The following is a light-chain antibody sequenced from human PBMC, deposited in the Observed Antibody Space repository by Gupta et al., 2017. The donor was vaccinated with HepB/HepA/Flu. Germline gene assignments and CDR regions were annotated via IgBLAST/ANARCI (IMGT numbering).Light chain of an antibody. CDR3: QQCYRRPCS. V-gene: IGKV4-1*01. Sequence: DIVMTQSPYSLAVFLGERATINLKSSQSVLYSSNNKNYLAWYQQKPGQPPKLLIYWASTRESGVPDRFSGSGSGTDSTLTISSLEAEDVAVYYCQQCYRRPCSFGQGTKLEIK. CDR1: QSVLYSSNNKNY. CDR2: WAS. J-gene: IGKJ2*04.